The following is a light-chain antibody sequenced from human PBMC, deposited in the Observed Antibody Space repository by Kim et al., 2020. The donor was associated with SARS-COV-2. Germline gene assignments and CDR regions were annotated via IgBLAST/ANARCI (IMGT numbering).Light chain of an antibody. V-gene: IGKV3-20*01. J-gene: IGKJ5*01. Sequence: LSPGERATLSRRASQSVSSRYLAWYQQKPGQAPRLFIYGTSSRATGIPDRFSGSGSGTDFTLTISRLEPEDFAVYYCQQYGNLITFGQGTRLEIK. CDR1: QSVSSRY. CDR3: QQYGNLIT. CDR2: GTS.